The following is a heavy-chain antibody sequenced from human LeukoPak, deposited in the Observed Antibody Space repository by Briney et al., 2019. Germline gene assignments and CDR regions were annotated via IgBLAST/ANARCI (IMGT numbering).Heavy chain of an antibody. Sequence: TPSETLSLTCTVSGGSISSYYWSWIRQPPGKGLGWIGYIYYSGSTNYNPSLKSRVTISVDPAKNQFSLKLSSVTAADTAVYYCASGRMEWLSNYYYYYGMDVWGQGTTVAVSS. J-gene: IGHJ6*02. CDR1: GGSISSYY. V-gene: IGHV4-59*01. CDR2: IYYSGST. CDR3: ASGRMEWLSNYYYYYGMDV. D-gene: IGHD3-3*01.